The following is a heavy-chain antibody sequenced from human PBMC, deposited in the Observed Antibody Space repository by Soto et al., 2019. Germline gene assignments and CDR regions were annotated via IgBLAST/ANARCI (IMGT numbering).Heavy chain of an antibody. CDR2: VYYSWST. D-gene: IGHD2-2*01. V-gene: IGHV4-59*12. CDR1: GGSISNYY. J-gene: IGHJ5*02. Sequence: PSETLSLTCTVSGGSISNYYWSWFRQTPGKGLEWIGTVYYSWSTSYNPSLESRVTISVDTSKNQFSLKLTSVTAADTAVYYCARVRGNQLLGWFDPWGQGTLVTVSS. CDR3: ARVRGNQLLGWFDP.